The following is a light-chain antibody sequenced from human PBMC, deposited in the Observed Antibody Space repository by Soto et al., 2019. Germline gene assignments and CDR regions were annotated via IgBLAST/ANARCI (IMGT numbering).Light chain of an antibody. V-gene: IGLV1-44*01. CDR1: SSNIGSNT. J-gene: IGLJ2*01. CDR3: AAWDDSLNGVV. Sequence: QSVLTQPPSASGTPGQRVTVSCSGGSSNIGSNTVNWYRQVPGTAPKLLIYSNNQRPSGVPDRFSGSKSGTSVSLAISGLQSDDEADYYCAAWDDSLNGVVFGGGTKLT. CDR2: SNN.